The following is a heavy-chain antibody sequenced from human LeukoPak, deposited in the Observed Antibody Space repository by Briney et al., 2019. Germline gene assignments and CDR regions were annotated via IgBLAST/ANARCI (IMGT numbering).Heavy chain of an antibody. J-gene: IGHJ4*02. CDR1: GGSISSHY. CDR3: AGDIVGRKNFDY. V-gene: IGHV4-4*09. Sequence: SETLSLTCTVSGGSISSHYWSWIRQPPGKGLEWIGYIYTSGSTNYNPSLKSRVTISVDTSKNQFSLKLSSVTAADTAVYYCAGDIVGRKNFDYWGQGTLVTVSS. D-gene: IGHD2-15*01. CDR2: IYTSGST.